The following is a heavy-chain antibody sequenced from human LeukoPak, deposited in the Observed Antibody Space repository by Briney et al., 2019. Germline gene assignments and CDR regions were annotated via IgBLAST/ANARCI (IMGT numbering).Heavy chain of an antibody. CDR2: ISPFNGNT. J-gene: IGHJ4*02. Sequence: ASVKVSCKASGYTFTRYGITWVRQAPGKGLEWMGWISPFNGNTNYAQKFQGRVSMTTDTSTNTTYMELKSLRSDDTAVYYCARDKGTSYLSSFDYWGQGTLVTVSS. CDR3: ARDKGTSYLSSFDY. V-gene: IGHV1-18*01. CDR1: GYTFTRYG. D-gene: IGHD6-6*01.